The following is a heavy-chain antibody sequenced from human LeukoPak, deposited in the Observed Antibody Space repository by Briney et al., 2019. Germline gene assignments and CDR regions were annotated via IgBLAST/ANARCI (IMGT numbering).Heavy chain of an antibody. CDR3: SGSTYIGLDF. J-gene: IGHJ4*02. CDR2: IYHSGST. D-gene: IGHD3-10*01. V-gene: IGHV4-30-2*01. Sequence: SETLSLTCAVSGGSISSGGYSWSWIRQPPGKGLEWIGYIYHSGSTNYNPSLTSRVTISADTSKKQFSLRLTSVTAADTAVYYCSGSTYIGLDFWGQGNLVTVSS. CDR1: GGSISSGGYS.